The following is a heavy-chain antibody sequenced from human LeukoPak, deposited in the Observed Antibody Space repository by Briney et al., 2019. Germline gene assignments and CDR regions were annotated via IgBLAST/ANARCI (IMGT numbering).Heavy chain of an antibody. CDR3: ARDQARGRQQLASSYYGMDV. CDR2: ISYDGSNK. V-gene: IGHV3-30-3*01. CDR1: GFTFSSYA. D-gene: IGHD6-13*01. J-gene: IGHJ6*02. Sequence: PGRSLRLSCAASGFTFSSYAMHWVRQAPGKGLEWVAVISYDGSNKYYADSVKGRFTISRDNSKNTLYLQMNSLRAEDTAVYYCARDQARGRQQLASSYYGMDVWGQGTTVTVSS.